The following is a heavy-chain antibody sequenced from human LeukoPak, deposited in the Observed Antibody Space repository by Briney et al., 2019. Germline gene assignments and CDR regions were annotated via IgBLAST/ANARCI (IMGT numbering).Heavy chain of an antibody. V-gene: IGHV1-69*04. CDR2: IIPIVGIA. J-gene: IGHJ3*02. Sequence: ASVKVSCKASGGTFSNYAISWVRQAPGQGLEWMGKIIPIVGIANYAQKFQGRVTITADKSTSTAYMELNSLRSEDTAVYYCARVRSVAQGGAFGIWGQGTMVTVSS. CDR1: GGTFSNYA. D-gene: IGHD6-6*01. CDR3: ARVRSVAQGGAFGI.